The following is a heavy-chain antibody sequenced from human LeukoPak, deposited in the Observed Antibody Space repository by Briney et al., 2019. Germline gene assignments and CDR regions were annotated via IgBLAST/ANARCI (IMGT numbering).Heavy chain of an antibody. Sequence: GESLKISCKGSGYIFTAYWIGWVRQMPGKGLEWMGIIFPGDSDTKYSPSFQGQVTISADKSISTAYLQWSSLKASDTAMYYCARHRYSSSWNANWFDPWGQGTLVSVSS. D-gene: IGHD6-13*01. CDR1: GYIFTAYW. J-gene: IGHJ5*02. CDR2: IFPGDSDT. V-gene: IGHV5-51*01. CDR3: ARHRYSSSWNANWFDP.